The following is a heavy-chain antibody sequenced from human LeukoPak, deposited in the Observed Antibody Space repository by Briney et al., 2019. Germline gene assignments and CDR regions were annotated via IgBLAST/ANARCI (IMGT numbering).Heavy chain of an antibody. J-gene: IGHJ3*02. V-gene: IGHV4-59*01. CDR1: GGSISSYY. D-gene: IGHD4-17*01. CDR3: ARHTVTPLGDAFDI. Sequence: PSETLSLTCTVSGGSISSYYWSWIRQPPGKGLEWIGYIYYSGSTNYNPSLKSRVTISVDTSKNQFSLKLSSVTAADTAVYYCARHTVTPLGDAFDIWGQGTMVTVSS. CDR2: IYYSGST.